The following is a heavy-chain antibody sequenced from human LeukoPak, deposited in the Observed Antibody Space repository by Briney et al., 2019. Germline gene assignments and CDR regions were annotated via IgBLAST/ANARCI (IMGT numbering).Heavy chain of an antibody. D-gene: IGHD3-22*01. CDR3: ACRVYDSVDY. Sequence: PEASVNVSCKASGGTFSSYAISWVRQAPGQGLEWMGGIIPIFGTANYAQKFQGRVTITADESTSTAYMELSSLRSEDTAVYYCACRVYDSVDYWGQGTLVTVSS. V-gene: IGHV1-69*13. CDR2: IIPIFGTA. CDR1: GGTFSSYA. J-gene: IGHJ4*02.